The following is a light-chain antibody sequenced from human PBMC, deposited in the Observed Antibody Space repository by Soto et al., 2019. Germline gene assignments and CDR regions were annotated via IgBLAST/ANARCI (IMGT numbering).Light chain of an antibody. V-gene: IGLV1-44*01. CDR1: SSNIGSNT. Sequence: QSVLTQPPSASGTPGQRVTISCSGSSSNIGSNTVNWYQQLPGTAPKLLIYSNNQRPSGVPDRFSGSKSGTSASLAISGLQSEDAADYYCAAWDDSMNGLVFGTGTKLTVL. J-gene: IGLJ1*01. CDR2: SNN. CDR3: AAWDDSMNGLV.